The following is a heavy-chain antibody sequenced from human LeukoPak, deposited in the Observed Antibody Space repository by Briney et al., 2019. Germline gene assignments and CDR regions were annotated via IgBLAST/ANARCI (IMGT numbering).Heavy chain of an antibody. D-gene: IGHD1-1*01. CDR2: IYYSGST. J-gene: IGHJ4*02. CDR3: ASVPPTTYFDY. V-gene: IGHV4-39*07. CDR1: GGSISSSSYY. Sequence: PSETLSLTCTVSGGSISSSSYYWGWIRQPPGKGLEWIGSIYYSGSTYYNPSLKSRVTISVDTSKNQFSLKLSSVTAADTAVYYCASVPPTTYFDYWGQGTLVTVSS.